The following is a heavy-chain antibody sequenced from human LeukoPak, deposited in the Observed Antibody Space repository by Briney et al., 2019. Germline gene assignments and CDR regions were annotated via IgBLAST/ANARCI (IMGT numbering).Heavy chain of an antibody. CDR2: IYYSGST. J-gene: IGHJ4*02. V-gene: IGHV4-61*08. Sequence: SETLSLTCTVSGGSVSSGGYYWSWIRQPPGKGLEWIGYIYYSGSTNYNPSLKSRVTISVDTSKNQFSLKLSSVTAADTAVYYCARGHFTTTGEFDYWGQGTLVTVSS. CDR1: GGSVSSGGYY. CDR3: ARGHFTTTGEFDY. D-gene: IGHD1-26*01.